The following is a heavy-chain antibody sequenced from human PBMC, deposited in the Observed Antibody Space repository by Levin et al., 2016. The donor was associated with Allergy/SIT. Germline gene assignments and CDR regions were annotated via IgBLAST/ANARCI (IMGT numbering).Heavy chain of an antibody. J-gene: IGHJ4*02. Sequence: GSLRLSCSVSGGSISSSSYHWGWIRQPPGKGLEWIGTMYYSGSTYYNPSLKSRVTIFVDKSKNHLSVNLSSVTAADTAVYYCARQNWVQLWVGSYYFDNWGQGSLVTVSS. CDR1: GGSISSSSYH. V-gene: IGHV4-39*01. CDR2: MYYSGST. D-gene: IGHD1-1*01. CDR3: ARQNWVQLWVGSYYFDN.